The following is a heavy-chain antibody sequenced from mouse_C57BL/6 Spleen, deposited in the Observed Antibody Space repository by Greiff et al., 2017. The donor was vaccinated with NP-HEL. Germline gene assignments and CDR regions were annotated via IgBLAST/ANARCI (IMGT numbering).Heavy chain of an antibody. CDR1: GFNIKDDY. CDR2: IDPENGDT. J-gene: IGHJ1*03. V-gene: IGHV14-4*01. D-gene: IGHD1-1*01. Sequence: VQLQQSGAELVRPGASVKLSCTASGFNIKDDYMHWVKQRPEQGLEWIGWIDPENGDTEYASKFQGKATITADTSSNTAYLQLSSLTSEDTAVYYCTTDYYGSSSGRWYFDVWGTGTTVTVSS. CDR3: TTDYYGSSSGRWYFDV.